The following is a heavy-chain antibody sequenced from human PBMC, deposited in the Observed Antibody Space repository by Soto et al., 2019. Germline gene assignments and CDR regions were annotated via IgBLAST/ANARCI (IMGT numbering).Heavy chain of an antibody. CDR1: GGSITSFY. D-gene: IGHD6-13*01. V-gene: IGHV4-59*01. Sequence: SETLSLTCAVSGGSITSFYWSWIRQAPGKGLEWIGYIYHSGSTDYNPSLKSRVTMSLDTSKNQVSLRLTSVTAADTAVYYYAAAPRYWGQRTLVTVSS. CDR3: AAAPRY. CDR2: IYHSGST. J-gene: IGHJ4*02.